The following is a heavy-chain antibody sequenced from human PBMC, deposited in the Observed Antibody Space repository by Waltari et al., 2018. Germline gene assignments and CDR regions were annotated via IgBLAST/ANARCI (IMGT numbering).Heavy chain of an antibody. V-gene: IGHV3-20*01. CDR3: ARDKWGPDY. CDR1: GFTVDDYG. J-gene: IGHJ4*02. D-gene: IGHD7-27*01. CDR2: ISWNGAST. Sequence: EVLLVESGGAVVRPGGSLRLSCAASGFTVDDYGMVWVRQAPGKGLEWVSCISWNGASTDYADSVKGRFTISRDKAKNSLYLQMNSLIAEDTALYHCARDKWGPDYWGQGTLVTVSS.